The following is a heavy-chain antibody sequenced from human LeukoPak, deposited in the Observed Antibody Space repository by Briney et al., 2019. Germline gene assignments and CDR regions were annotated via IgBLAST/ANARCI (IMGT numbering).Heavy chain of an antibody. D-gene: IGHD5-12*01. J-gene: IGHJ3*02. Sequence: SSETLSLTCTVSGGSISSSGYHWGWIRQSPGGGVEWIGNRYYSGITYYNPSLKSRVTISVDTLKKQFFLTLSSVTAADTAVYYCARVEYSGYDYRGAFDIWGQGTMVTVSS. CDR2: RYYSGIT. CDR1: GGSISSSGYH. CDR3: ARVEYSGYDYRGAFDI. V-gene: IGHV4-39*07.